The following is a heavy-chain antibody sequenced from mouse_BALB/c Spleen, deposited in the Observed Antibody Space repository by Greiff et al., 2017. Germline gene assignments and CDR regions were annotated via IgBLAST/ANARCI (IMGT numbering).Heavy chain of an antibody. V-gene: IGHV3-2*02. CDR3: ARGYYGSSPWFAY. J-gene: IGHJ3*01. D-gene: IGHD1-1*01. CDR2: ISYSGST. CDR1: GYSITSDYA. Sequence: DVQLQESGPGLVKPSQSLSLTCTVTGYSITSDYAWNWIRQFPGNKLEWMGSISYSGSTSYNPSLKSRISITRDTSKNQFFLQLNSVTTEDTATYYCARGYYGSSPWFAYWGQGTLVTVSA.